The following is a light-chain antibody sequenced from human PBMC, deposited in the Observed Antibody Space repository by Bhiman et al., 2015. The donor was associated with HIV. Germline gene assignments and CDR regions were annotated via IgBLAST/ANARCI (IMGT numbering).Light chain of an antibody. V-gene: IGLV3-27*01. CDR2: EDI. CDR1: ILARKY. CDR3: QAWDSSTEV. J-gene: IGLJ1*01. Sequence: SYELTQPSSVSVSPGQTVKITCSGDILARKYARWFQQKPGQAPMLIIYEDIERPSGIPERISGSSSGTTVTLTISGAQATDEADYYCQAWDSSTEVFGTGTKVTVL.